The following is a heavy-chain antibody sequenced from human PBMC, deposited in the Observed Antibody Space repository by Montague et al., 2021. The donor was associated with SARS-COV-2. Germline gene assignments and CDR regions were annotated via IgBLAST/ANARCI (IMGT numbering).Heavy chain of an antibody. CDR1: GGSISSGGYY. CDR2: IYYSGST. CDR3: ARDGRRTTVTPRGVITLHYFDY. D-gene: IGHD4-17*01. J-gene: IGHJ4*02. Sequence: TLSLTCTVSGGSISSGGYYWSWIRQHPGKGLEWIGYIYYSGSTXYNPSLKSRVTISVDTSKNRFSLKLSSVTAADTAVYYCARDGRRTTVTPRGVITLHYFDYWGQGTLVTVSS. V-gene: IGHV4-31*03.